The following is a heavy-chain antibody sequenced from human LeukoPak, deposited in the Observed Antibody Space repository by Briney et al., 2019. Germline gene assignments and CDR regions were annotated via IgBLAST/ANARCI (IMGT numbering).Heavy chain of an antibody. Sequence: GGSLRLSCAASGFTFDDCAMHWVRQVPGKGLAWVSGISWNSGKIGYADSVKGRFTISRDNAKNSLYLQMNSLRTEDMALYYCVRDISATVTSEFSYWGQGTLVTVSS. CDR3: VRDISATVTSEFSY. D-gene: IGHD4-17*01. CDR2: ISWNSGKI. V-gene: IGHV3-9*03. CDR1: GFTFDDCA. J-gene: IGHJ4*02.